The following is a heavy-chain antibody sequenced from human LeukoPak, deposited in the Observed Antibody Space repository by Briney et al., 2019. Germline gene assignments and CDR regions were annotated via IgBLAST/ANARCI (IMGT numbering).Heavy chain of an antibody. CDR1: GYTFTGHY. V-gene: IGHV1-2*02. CDR3: GRGTRRGYSFGIEY. D-gene: IGHD5-18*01. CDR2: INPNSGVT. Sequence: ASVNVSCKASGYTFTGHYMHWVRQAPGQGLEWMGWINPNSGVTNYAQKFQGRVTMTRDTSISSAYMELSRLRSDDTAVYYCGRGTRRGYSFGIEYWGQGTLVTVSS. J-gene: IGHJ4*02.